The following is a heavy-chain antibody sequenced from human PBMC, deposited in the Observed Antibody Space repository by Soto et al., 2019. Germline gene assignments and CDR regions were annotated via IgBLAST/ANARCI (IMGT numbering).Heavy chain of an antibody. Sequence: QVQLVESGGGVVQPGRSLRLSCAGSGFTFINHPMHWVRQAPGKGLEWVAVISYDGSKSYYADSVKGRFILSRDHSKNTLSLQMNSLRAEDSAVYYCARGPLYGSEIGDFPIDYWGQGTLVTVSS. D-gene: IGHD3-10*01. V-gene: IGHV3-30-3*01. CDR3: ARGPLYGSEIGDFPIDY. J-gene: IGHJ4*02. CDR2: ISYDGSKS. CDR1: GFTFINHP.